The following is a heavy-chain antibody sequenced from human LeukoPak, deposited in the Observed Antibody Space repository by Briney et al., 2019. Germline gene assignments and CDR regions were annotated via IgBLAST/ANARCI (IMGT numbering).Heavy chain of an antibody. J-gene: IGHJ5*02. V-gene: IGHV3-48*01. CDR3: ARGGGDYGVIDWFDP. CDR2: ISSSSSTI. CDR1: GFTFSTYI. Sequence: GGSPRLSCAASGFTFSTYIMNWVRQTPGKGLEWVSYISSSSSTIYYADSVKGRFTISRDNAKNSLYLQLNSLRAEDTAVYYCARGGGDYGVIDWFDPWGQGTLVTVSS. D-gene: IGHD4-17*01.